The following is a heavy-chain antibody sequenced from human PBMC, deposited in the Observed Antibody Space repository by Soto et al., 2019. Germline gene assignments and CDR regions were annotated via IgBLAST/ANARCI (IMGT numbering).Heavy chain of an antibody. J-gene: IGHJ4*02. V-gene: IGHV1-46*01. CDR1: GYTFTSYY. CDR3: ARGLGLGDY. Sequence: QAELVQSGAEVKKHGASVKHSCKASGYTFTSYYIHWVRQAPGQGLEWIGIINPNGGSTNYAHNFKGKLTVTRDTSTATVYMELGALTSEDTAVYYCARGLGLGDYWGQGTLVTVSS. CDR2: INPNGGST. D-gene: IGHD3-9*01.